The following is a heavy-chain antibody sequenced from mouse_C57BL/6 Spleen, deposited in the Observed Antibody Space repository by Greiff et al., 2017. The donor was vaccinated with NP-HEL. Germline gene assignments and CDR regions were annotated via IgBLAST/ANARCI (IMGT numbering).Heavy chain of an antibody. D-gene: IGHD2-4*01. CDR2: ISSGSSTI. V-gene: IGHV5-17*01. J-gene: IGHJ2*01. Sequence: EVKLVESGGGLVKPGGSLKLSCAASGFTFSDYGMHWVRQAPEQGLEWVAYISSGSSTIYYAATVKGRFTISRDNAKNTLFLQMTSLRSEDTAMYYCARGLRPAFDYWGQGTTLTVSS. CDR3: ARGLRPAFDY. CDR1: GFTFSDYG.